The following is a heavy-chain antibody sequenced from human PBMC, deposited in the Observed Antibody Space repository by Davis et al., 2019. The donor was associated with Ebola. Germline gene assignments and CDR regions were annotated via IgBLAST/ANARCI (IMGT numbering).Heavy chain of an antibody. CDR1: GGTFSSYA. CDR3: VRGGYCTSTSCYSSYYYYGMDV. J-gene: IGHJ6*02. D-gene: IGHD2-2*01. V-gene: IGHV1-69*06. CDR2: IIPIFGTA. Sequence: AASVKVSCKASGGTFSSYAISWVRQAPGQGLEWMGGIIPIFGTANYAQKFQGRVTITADKSTSTAYMELSSLRSEDTAVYYCVRGGYCTSTSCYSSYYYYGMDVWGQGTTVTVSS.